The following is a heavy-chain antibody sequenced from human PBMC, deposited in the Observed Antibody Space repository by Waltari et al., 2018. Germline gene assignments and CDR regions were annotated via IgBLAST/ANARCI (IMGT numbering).Heavy chain of an antibody. CDR3: ARVGYDFWSGYFFDY. D-gene: IGHD3-3*01. CDR2: IYYSGST. CDR1: GGSISSYY. V-gene: IGHV4-59*01. Sequence: QVQLQESGPGLVKPSETLSLTCTVSGGSISSYYWSWIRQPPGKGLEWIGYIYYSGSTNYNPSLKSRVTISVDTFKNQFSLKLSSVTAADTAVYYCARVGYDFWSGYFFDYWGQGTLVTVSS. J-gene: IGHJ4*02.